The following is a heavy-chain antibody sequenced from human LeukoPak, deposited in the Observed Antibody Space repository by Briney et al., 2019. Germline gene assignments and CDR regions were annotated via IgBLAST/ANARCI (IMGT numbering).Heavy chain of an antibody. V-gene: IGHV2-70*11. CDR1: GFSLTTSGMC. J-gene: IGHJ4*02. Sequence: ESGPTLVNPTQTLTLTCTFSGFSLTTSGMCVTWMRQPPGKALEWLARIDWDDDEHYSTSLRTRLTISKDTSKNLVVHTMTNMDPVDTATYYCARITVTPRAIDYWGQGTLVTVSS. CDR3: ARITVTPRAIDY. D-gene: IGHD4-17*01. CDR2: IDWDDDE.